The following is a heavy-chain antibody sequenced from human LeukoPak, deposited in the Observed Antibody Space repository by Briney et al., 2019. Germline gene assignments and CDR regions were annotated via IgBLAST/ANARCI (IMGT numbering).Heavy chain of an antibody. CDR2: ISYDGSNK. V-gene: IGHV3-30*01. CDR1: GFTFSSYA. Sequence: GGSLRLSCAASGFTFSSYAMHWVRQAPGKGLEWVAVISYDGSNKYYADSVKGRFTISRDNSKNTLYLQMNSLRAEDTAVYYCARVSSDSSGNYPYYFDYWGRGTLVTVSS. J-gene: IGHJ4*02. CDR3: ARVSSDSSGNYPYYFDY. D-gene: IGHD3-22*01.